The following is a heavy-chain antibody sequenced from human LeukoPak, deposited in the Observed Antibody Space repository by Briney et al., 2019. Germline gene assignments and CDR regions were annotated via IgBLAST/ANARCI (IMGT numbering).Heavy chain of an antibody. J-gene: IGHJ4*02. CDR3: AKARYSSGPGGYFDG. D-gene: IGHD3-22*01. CDR1: GFTPISYA. Sequence: GGSLRLSCAPSGFTPISYATSWDRPAPGKGLEWVSGISGSGDNIDYAECVKGRFTIYRDNTKNTLYMQMNSERAEDTAVYYCAKARYSSGPGGYFDGWGQGTLVTVS. CDR2: ISGSGDNI. V-gene: IGHV3-23*01.